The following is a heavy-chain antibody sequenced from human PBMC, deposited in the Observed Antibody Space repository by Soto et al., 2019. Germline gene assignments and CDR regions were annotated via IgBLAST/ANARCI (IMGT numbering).Heavy chain of an antibody. J-gene: IGHJ4*02. V-gene: IGHV1-46*01. CDR3: ARSPYSSGSYYPIDY. CDR2: INPSGGST. Sequence: PKQGLEWMGIINPSGGSTSYAQNFQGRVTMTRDTSTSTVYMELSSLRSEDTAVYYCARSPYSSGSYYPIDYWGQGTLVTVSS. D-gene: IGHD3-22*01.